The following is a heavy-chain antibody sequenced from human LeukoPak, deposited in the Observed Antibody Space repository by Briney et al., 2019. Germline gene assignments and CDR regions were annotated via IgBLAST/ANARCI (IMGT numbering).Heavy chain of an antibody. Sequence: PETLSLTCAVYGGSFSGYYWSWIRQPPGKGLEWIGEINHSGSTNYNPSLKSRVTISVDTSKNQFSLKLSSVTAADTAVYYCARGNGSSPPFDYWGQGTLVTVSS. CDR2: INHSGST. J-gene: IGHJ4*02. V-gene: IGHV4-34*01. D-gene: IGHD6-6*01. CDR1: GGSFSGYY. CDR3: ARGNGSSPPFDY.